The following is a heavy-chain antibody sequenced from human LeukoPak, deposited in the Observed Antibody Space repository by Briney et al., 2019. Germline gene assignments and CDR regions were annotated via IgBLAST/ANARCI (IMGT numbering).Heavy chain of an antibody. CDR1: GGSISSGGYY. D-gene: IGHD3-9*01. J-gene: IGHJ4*02. V-gene: IGHV4-61*08. Sequence: SETLSLTCTVSGGSISSGGYYWSWIRQPPGKGLEWIGYIYYSGSTNYNPSLKSRVTISVDTSKNQFSLKLSSVTAADTAVYYCARQDYDILTGYYTGFDYWGQGTLVTVSS. CDR2: IYYSGST. CDR3: ARQDYDILTGYYTGFDY.